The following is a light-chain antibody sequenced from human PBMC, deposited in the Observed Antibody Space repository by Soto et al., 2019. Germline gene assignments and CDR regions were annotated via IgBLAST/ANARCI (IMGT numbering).Light chain of an antibody. V-gene: IGKV3-20*01. CDR3: QQYGGSPQT. CDR1: QSVSKY. J-gene: IGKJ1*01. CDR2: GAS. Sequence: EIVLTQYPGTLALSPGEGATLSCRASQSVSKYLAWYQQKPGQAPRLLIYGASSRATGIPDSFSGSGSGTDFTLTISRLEPEDLAVYYCQQYGGSPQTFGQGTKVDIK.